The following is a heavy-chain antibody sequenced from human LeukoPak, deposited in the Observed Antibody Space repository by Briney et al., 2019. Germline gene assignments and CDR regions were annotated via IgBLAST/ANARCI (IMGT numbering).Heavy chain of an antibody. V-gene: IGHV4-31*03. Sequence: SQTLSLTCTVSGGSISSGGYYWSWIRQHPGKGLEWIGYIYYSGSTYYNPSLKSRVTISVDRFKNQFSLRLSSVTAADTAVYYCAREGGSGNIDCWGQGTLVTVSS. CDR2: IYYSGST. CDR3: AREGGSGNIDC. J-gene: IGHJ4*02. D-gene: IGHD3-10*01. CDR1: GGSISSGGYY.